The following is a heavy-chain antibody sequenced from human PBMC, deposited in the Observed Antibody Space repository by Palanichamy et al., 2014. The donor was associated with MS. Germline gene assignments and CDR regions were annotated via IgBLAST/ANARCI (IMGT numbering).Heavy chain of an antibody. J-gene: IGHJ4*02. CDR2: INPSGGST. V-gene: IGHV1-46*01. CDR1: GYTFTSYY. Sequence: QVQLVQSGAEVKKPGASVKVSCKASGYTFTSYYMHWVRQAPGQGLEWMGIINPSGGSTSYAQKFQGRVTMTRDTSTSTVYMELSSLRSEDTAVYYCARDRTVVTRTYYFDYWGQGTLVTVSS. D-gene: IGHD4-23*01. CDR3: ARDRTVVTRTYYFDY.